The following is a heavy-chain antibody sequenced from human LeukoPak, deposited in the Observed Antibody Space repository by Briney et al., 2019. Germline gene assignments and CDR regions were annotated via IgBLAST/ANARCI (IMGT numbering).Heavy chain of an antibody. Sequence: GGSLRLSCTASGFTFSPYWMTWVRQAPGKGLEWVANIKPDGSENYYVDSVKGRFTISRDNTKNSVYLQMNSLRAEDTAVYYCAIKHDYWGQGTLVTVSS. V-gene: IGHV3-7*01. CDR1: GFTFSPYW. J-gene: IGHJ4*02. CDR2: IKPDGSEN. CDR3: AIKHDY.